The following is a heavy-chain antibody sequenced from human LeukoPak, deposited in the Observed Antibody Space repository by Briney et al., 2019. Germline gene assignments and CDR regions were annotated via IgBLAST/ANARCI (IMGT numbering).Heavy chain of an antibody. CDR1: GYTFTSYG. V-gene: IGHV1-18*01. Sequence: EASVKVSCKASGYTFTSYGISWVRQAPGQGLEWMGWISAYNGNTNYAQKLQGRVTMTTDTSTSTAYMELRSLRSDDTAVYYCARILPTTSLGYCSSTSCYSGWFDPWGQGTLVTVSS. J-gene: IGHJ5*02. D-gene: IGHD2-2*01. CDR2: ISAYNGNT. CDR3: ARILPTTSLGYCSSTSCYSGWFDP.